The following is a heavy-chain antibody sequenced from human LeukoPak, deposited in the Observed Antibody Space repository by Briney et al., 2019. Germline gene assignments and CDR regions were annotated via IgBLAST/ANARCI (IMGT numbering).Heavy chain of an antibody. CDR1: GFTFNGFW. V-gene: IGHV3-7*03. CDR2: INSDGSEG. J-gene: IGHJ5*02. Sequence: GGSLRLSCAVSGFTFNGFWMSWSRQAPGKGLEWVASINSDGSEGYYADVVKGRFTISRDNAKNSLYLQMNSLRAEDTAVYYCARDAGVVPAAMLRFDPWGQGTLVTVSS. D-gene: IGHD2-2*01. CDR3: ARDAGVVPAAMLRFDP.